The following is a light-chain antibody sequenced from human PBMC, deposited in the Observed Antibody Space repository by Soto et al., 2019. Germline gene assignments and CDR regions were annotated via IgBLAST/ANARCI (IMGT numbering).Light chain of an antibody. Sequence: QSVLTQPPSVSGAPGQRVTISCTGSSSNIGAGYGVHWYQQLPGTAPKLLIDGNSNRPSGVPDRFSGSKSGTSASLAITGLQAEDEADYYCQSYDIRLSVVFGGGTKLTVL. CDR1: SSNIGAGYG. CDR3: QSYDIRLSVV. V-gene: IGLV1-40*01. J-gene: IGLJ2*01. CDR2: GNS.